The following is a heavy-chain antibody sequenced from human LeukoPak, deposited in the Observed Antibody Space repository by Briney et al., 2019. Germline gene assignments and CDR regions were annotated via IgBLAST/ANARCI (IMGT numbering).Heavy chain of an antibody. CDR2: IYYSGST. Sequence: SETLSLTCTVSGGSISSYYWSWIRQPPGKGLEWIGCIYYSGSTNYNPSLKSRVTISVDTSKNQFSLKLSSVTAADTAVYYCARSGRDSYGHDAFDIWGQGTMVTVSS. CDR1: GGSISSYY. CDR3: ARSGRDSYGHDAFDI. V-gene: IGHV4-59*08. D-gene: IGHD5-18*01. J-gene: IGHJ3*02.